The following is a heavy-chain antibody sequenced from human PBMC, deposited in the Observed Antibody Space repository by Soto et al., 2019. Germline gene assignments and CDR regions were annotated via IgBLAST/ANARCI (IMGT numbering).Heavy chain of an antibody. CDR3: VRDRRIYYSDPHDEFVASDYEV. D-gene: IGHD3-22*01. Sequence: QVQLIQSEAEVKKPGSSVRVSCTASGGIFGSHGFSWVRQAPGQRLEWVGGFIPIFRTLTYTEKFQARVRIAADESTNTVYLALSSLTSEETAVYYCVRDRRIYYSDPHDEFVASDYEVWGQGTMVSVSS. V-gene: IGHV1-69*01. CDR2: FIPIFRTL. J-gene: IGHJ3*01. CDR1: GGIFGSHG.